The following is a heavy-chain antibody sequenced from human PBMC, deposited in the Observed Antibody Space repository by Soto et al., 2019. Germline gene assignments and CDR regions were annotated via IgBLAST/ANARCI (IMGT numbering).Heavy chain of an antibody. J-gene: IGHJ5*02. CDR3: VRIRYQLPSSVLWLDH. D-gene: IGHD3-16*01. Sequence: XETLFLPCAVYGVFLSESYWTWIRQPPGNGLEWIGEINHVGGTNYNPSLKSRVTMSVDTSQNQFSLRLISVTAADTAMYFCVRIRYQLPSSVLWLDHWGQGTPVTVSS. CDR2: INHVGGT. V-gene: IGHV4-34*01. CDR1: GVFLSESY.